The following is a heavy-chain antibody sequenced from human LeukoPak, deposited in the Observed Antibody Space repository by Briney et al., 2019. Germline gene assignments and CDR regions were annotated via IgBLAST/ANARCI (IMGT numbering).Heavy chain of an antibody. CDR2: ISGSGGST. D-gene: IGHD3-22*01. V-gene: IGHV3-23*01. CDR1: GFTFSNYG. CDR3: AKVWRPSYYYDSSGYYYGSNSGDY. J-gene: IGHJ4*02. Sequence: LAGGSLRLSCAASGFTFSNYGMSWVRQAPGKGLEWVSAISGSGGSTYYADSVKGRFTISRDNSKNTLYLQMNSLRAEDTAVYYCAKVWRPSYYYDSSGYYYGSNSGDYWGQGTLVTVSS.